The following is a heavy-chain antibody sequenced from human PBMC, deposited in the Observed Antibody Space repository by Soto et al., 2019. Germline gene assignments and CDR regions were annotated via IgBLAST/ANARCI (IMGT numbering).Heavy chain of an antibody. CDR3: AGFSSGTYLFDL. Sequence: LSLTCTVSDGSISSYYWSWIRQPPGKGLEWIGYIYGTGTTNYSPSLTNRVTISVDMSKNQFSLRLSSVTAADTAVYYCAGFSSGTYLFDLWGQGTPVTVSS. J-gene: IGHJ5*02. D-gene: IGHD1-26*01. CDR1: DGSISSYY. CDR2: IYGTGTT. V-gene: IGHV4-59*01.